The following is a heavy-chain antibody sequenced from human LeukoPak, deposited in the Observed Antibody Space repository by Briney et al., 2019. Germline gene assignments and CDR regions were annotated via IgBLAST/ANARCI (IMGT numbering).Heavy chain of an antibody. J-gene: IGHJ5*02. CDR3: AKDLTDDHYNWFDP. CDR1: GFTFSTYG. Sequence: PGGSLRLSCATSGFTFSTYGMHWVRQAPGKGLEWVAVIWYDGSNKYYSDSVKGRFTISRDNSKNTLYLQMNSLRPEDTAVYYCAKDLTDDHYNWFDPWGQGTLVTVSS. D-gene: IGHD1-1*01. V-gene: IGHV3-30*02. CDR2: IWYDGSNK.